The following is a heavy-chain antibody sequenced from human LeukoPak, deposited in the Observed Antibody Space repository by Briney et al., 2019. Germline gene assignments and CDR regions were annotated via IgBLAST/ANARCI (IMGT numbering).Heavy chain of an antibody. CDR2: IIPIFGTA. V-gene: IGHV1-69*06. Sequence: GAPVKVSCKASGGTFSSYAISWVRQAPGQGLEWMGGIIPIFGTANYAQKFQGRVTITADKSTSTAYMELSSLRSEDTAVYYCARSYSYGLYYMDVWGKGTTVTVSS. CDR3: ARSYSYGLYYMDV. CDR1: GGTFSSYA. J-gene: IGHJ6*03. D-gene: IGHD5-18*01.